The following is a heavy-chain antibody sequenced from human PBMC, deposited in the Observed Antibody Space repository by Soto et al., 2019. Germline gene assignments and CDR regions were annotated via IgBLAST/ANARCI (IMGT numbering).Heavy chain of an antibody. V-gene: IGHV5-51*01. Sequence: GESLKISCKGSGYTFSTYWIAWVRQMPGKGLEWMGIIYPGDSDTKYSPVFQGQVTISADKSINTAYLQWTSVEASDTAMYYCARKFAPEFYDSWGQGTLVTVSS. CDR1: GYTFSTYW. CDR2: IYPGDSDT. J-gene: IGHJ4*02. CDR3: ARKFAPEFYDS. D-gene: IGHD3-10*01.